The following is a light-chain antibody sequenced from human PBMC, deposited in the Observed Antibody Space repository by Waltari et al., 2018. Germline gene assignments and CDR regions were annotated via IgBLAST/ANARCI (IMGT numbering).Light chain of an antibody. CDR2: EVS. CDR3: SSYTSSSTLWV. Sequence: QSALTQPASVSGSPGQSTTISCTGTSSDVGGYNYPSWYQQHPGKAPKLMIYEVSNRPSGVSNRFSGSKSGNTASLTISGLQAEDEADYYCSSYTSSSTLWVFGGGTKLTVL. J-gene: IGLJ3*02. CDR1: SSDVGGYNY. V-gene: IGLV2-14*01.